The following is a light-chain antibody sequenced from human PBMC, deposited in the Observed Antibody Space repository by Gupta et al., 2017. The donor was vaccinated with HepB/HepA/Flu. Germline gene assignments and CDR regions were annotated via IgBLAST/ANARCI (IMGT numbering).Light chain of an antibody. CDR3: WLAGGAVWV. Sequence: AVVTPEPSLPVSPGVTVTLTCGSTTVPVTSGHTPYWFQQQPDQDPRPLIYDTSTKQAVTPAQFSGSRREGKAALTLAGAQNEDEDDYDCWLAGGAVWVFGGGTKVTVL. CDR1: TVPVTSGHT. V-gene: IGLV7-46*01. J-gene: IGLJ3*02. CDR2: DTS.